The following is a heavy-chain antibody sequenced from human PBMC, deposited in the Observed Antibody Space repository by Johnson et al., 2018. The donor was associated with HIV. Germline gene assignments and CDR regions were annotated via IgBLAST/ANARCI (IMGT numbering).Heavy chain of an antibody. D-gene: IGHD2-21*02. CDR2: INWIGRST. J-gene: IGHJ3*02. Sequence: VQLVESGGGVVRPGGSLRLSCAASGFIFNNHGMNWVRQAPGRGLEWVSGINWIGRSTAYAASVKGRFTISRDSSENMVFLQMNSLRAEDTAVYYCAKDRGVVVTAAPYEAFDIWGQGTMVTVSS. CDR3: AKDRGVVVTAAPYEAFDI. CDR1: GFIFNNHG. V-gene: IGHV3-20*04.